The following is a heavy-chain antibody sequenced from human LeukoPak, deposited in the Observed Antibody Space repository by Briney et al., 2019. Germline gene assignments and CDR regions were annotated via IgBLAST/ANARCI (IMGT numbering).Heavy chain of an antibody. CDR1: GFTFSDYA. D-gene: IGHD3-9*01. V-gene: IGHV3-49*03. CDR2: IRNKAYGGTA. CDR3: TREKRYFDWFRADY. J-gene: IGHJ4*02. Sequence: GGSLRLSCTASGFTFSDYAMSWFRQAPGKGLECVGFIRNKAYGGTAEYAASVKGRFTISRDDSKTIAYLQMNSLKTEDTAVYYCTREKRYFDWFRADYWGQGTLVTVSS.